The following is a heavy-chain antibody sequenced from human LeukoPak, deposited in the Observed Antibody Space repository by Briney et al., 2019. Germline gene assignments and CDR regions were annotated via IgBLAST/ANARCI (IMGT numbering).Heavy chain of an antibody. CDR1: GGSISSSNYY. CDR2: INHSGST. D-gene: IGHD2-2*02. CDR3: ARIRIIPGARDAFDV. V-gene: IGHV4-39*07. Sequence: SETLSLTCTVSGGSISSSNYYWSWTRQPPGKGLDWMGEINHSGSTNYNPLLKSRVTMSVDSSKNQFSLKLTSVTTADTAVYYCARIRIIPGARDAFDVWGPGTMVTVSS. J-gene: IGHJ3*01.